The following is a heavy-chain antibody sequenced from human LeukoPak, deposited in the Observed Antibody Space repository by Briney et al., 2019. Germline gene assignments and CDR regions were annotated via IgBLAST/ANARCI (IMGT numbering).Heavy chain of an antibody. D-gene: IGHD6-19*01. Sequence: SLRLSCAASGFTFDDYAMHWVRQAPGKGLEWVSGISWNSGSIGYADSVKGRFTISRDNAKNSLYLQMNSLRAEDTALYYCAKERGIAVAGKGARLAGWGQGTLVTVSS. CDR2: ISWNSGSI. CDR3: AKERGIAVAGKGARLAG. CDR1: GFTFDDYA. J-gene: IGHJ4*02. V-gene: IGHV3-9*01.